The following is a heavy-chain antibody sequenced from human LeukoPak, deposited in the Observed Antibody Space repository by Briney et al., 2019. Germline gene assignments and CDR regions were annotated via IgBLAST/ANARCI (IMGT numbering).Heavy chain of an antibody. CDR1: GGSFSGYY. Sequence: SETLSLTCVVYGGSFSGYYWSWIRQPPGKGLEWIGELDHGGSTNYNPSLKSRVIISLDTSNNHLSLRLSSVTAADTAVYYCASLPGRRSIRGLILGYYYMDVWGKGTTVTVSS. CDR3: ASLPGRRSIRGLILGYYYMDV. CDR2: LDHGGST. V-gene: IGHV4-34*01. J-gene: IGHJ6*03. D-gene: IGHD3-10*01.